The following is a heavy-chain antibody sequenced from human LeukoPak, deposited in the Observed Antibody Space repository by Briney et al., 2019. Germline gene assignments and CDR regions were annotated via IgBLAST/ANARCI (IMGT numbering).Heavy chain of an antibody. Sequence: GGSLRLSCAASGFTFSSYWMSWVRQAPGKGLEWVANIKQDGSEKYYVDSVKGRFTISRDNAKNSLYLQMNSLRAEDTAVYYCASGDFCYYYGMDVWGQGTTVTVSS. CDR3: ASGDFCYYYGMDV. V-gene: IGHV3-7*01. CDR1: GFTFSSYW. J-gene: IGHJ6*02. CDR2: IKQDGSEK. D-gene: IGHD2/OR15-2a*01.